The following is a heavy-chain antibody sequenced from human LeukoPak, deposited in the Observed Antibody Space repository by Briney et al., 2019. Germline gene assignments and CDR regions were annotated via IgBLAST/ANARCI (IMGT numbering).Heavy chain of an antibody. Sequence: PGRSLRLSCAASGFTFSSYGMHWVRQAPGKGLEWVAVISYDGSNKYYADSVKGRFTISRDNSKNTLYLQMNSLRAEDTAVYYCAKGGRSDLDYFDYWGQGTLVTVSS. J-gene: IGHJ4*02. V-gene: IGHV3-30*18. CDR1: GFTFSSYG. CDR2: ISYDGSNK. CDR3: AKGGRSDLDYFDY. D-gene: IGHD1-26*01.